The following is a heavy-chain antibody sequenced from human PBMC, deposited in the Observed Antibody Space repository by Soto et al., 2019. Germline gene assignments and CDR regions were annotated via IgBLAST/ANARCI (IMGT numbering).Heavy chain of an antibody. V-gene: IGHV4-39*01. J-gene: IGHJ6*02. CDR3: ARLVVVPATENYYYYYGMDV. D-gene: IGHD2-2*01. CDR2: IYYSGST. Sequence: SETLSLTCTVSGGSISSSSYYWGWIRQPPGKGLEWIGSIYYSGSTYYNPSLKSRVTISVDTSKNQFSLKLSSVTAADTAVYYCARLVVVPATENYYYYYGMDVWGQGPRSPSP. CDR1: GGSISSSSYY.